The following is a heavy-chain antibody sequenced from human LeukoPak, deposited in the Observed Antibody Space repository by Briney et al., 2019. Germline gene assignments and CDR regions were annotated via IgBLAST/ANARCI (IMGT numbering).Heavy chain of an antibody. V-gene: IGHV3-7*01. D-gene: IGHD3-16*02. Sequence: QAGGSLRLPCEVSGFTFSSYWMIWVRQAPGKGLEWVANIKQDGSEKYYVDSVKGRSTISRDNAQNSLYLQMNSLRAEDTAVYYCARAGPFGSYRYTSDSWGQGTLVIVSS. CDR3: ARAGPFGSYRYTSDS. J-gene: IGHJ4*02. CDR2: IKQDGSEK. CDR1: GFTFSSYW.